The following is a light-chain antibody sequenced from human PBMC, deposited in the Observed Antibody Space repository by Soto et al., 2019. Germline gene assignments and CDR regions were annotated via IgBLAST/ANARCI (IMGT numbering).Light chain of an antibody. CDR3: QQFNSYP. CDR2: DAS. CDR1: QGISSA. Sequence: AIQLTQSPSSLSASVGDRVTITCRASQGISSALARYQQKPGKAPKLLIYDASSLESGVPSRFSGSGSGTDFTLTISSLQPEDFATYYCQQFNSYPFGQGTKLEIK. J-gene: IGKJ2*01. V-gene: IGKV1-13*02.